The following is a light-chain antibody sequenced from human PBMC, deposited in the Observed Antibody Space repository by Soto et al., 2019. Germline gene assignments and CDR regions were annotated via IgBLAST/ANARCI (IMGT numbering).Light chain of an antibody. J-gene: IGLJ2*01. CDR3: AAWDDSLRNVL. CDR1: TSNIGSYY. CDR2: GND. Sequence: QSVLTQPPSASGTPGQRVTISCSGSTSNIGSYYVYWYQQLPGTAPKLLIFGNDQRPSGVPDRFSGSKSGTAASLAISGLRADDEADYYCAAWDDSLRNVLFGGGTKVTVL. V-gene: IGLV1-47*02.